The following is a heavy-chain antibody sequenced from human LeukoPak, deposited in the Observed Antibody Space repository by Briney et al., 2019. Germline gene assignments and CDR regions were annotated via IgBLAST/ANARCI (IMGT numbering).Heavy chain of an antibody. Sequence: PGGSLRLSCAASGFTFSSYGMHWVRQAPGKGLEWVAYIRYDGSNKYYADSVKGRFTISRDNSKNTLYLQMNSLRAEDTAVYYCARAPPRAGTTFFDYWGQGTLVTVSS. D-gene: IGHD1-7*01. CDR2: IRYDGSNK. J-gene: IGHJ4*02. CDR1: GFTFSSYG. CDR3: ARAPPRAGTTFFDY. V-gene: IGHV3-30*02.